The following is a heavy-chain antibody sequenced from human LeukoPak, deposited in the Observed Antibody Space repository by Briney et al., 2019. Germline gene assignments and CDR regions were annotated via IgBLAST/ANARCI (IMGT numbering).Heavy chain of an antibody. Sequence: SETLSLTCSVSGGSIVSDTYYWGWIRQPPGKGLEWIGNIHYTGSTYNNPSLKSRVTISVDTSKNQFSLKVSSVTAADTAVYYCVRRQRFSSGWYSDYWGQGALVTVSS. V-gene: IGHV4-39*01. D-gene: IGHD6-19*01. J-gene: IGHJ4*02. CDR1: GGSIVSDTYY. CDR2: IHYTGST. CDR3: VRRQRFSSGWYSDY.